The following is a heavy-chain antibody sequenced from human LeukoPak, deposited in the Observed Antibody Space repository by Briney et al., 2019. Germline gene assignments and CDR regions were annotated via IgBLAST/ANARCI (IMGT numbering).Heavy chain of an antibody. CDR1: GGSISSGGYS. V-gene: IGHV4-30-2*01. Sequence: SETLSLTCAVSGGSISSGGYSWSWIRQPPGMGLEWIGYIYHSGNTFYSPSLKSRITISVDGFKNQFSLKLSSVTAADTAVYYCARGDVDTAYDYWGQGTLVTVSS. CDR3: ARGDVDTAYDY. CDR2: IYHSGNT. J-gene: IGHJ4*02. D-gene: IGHD5-18*01.